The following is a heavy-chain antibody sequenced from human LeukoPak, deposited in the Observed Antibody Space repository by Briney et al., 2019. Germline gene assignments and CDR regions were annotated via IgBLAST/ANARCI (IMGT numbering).Heavy chain of an antibody. CDR1: GASISSYS. Sequence: SETLSLTCTVSGASISSYSCSWIRQPPGKGVEWIGFLYDSGSTNYNPSLKSRVTISVDTSKNQFSLNLSSVTAADTAVYYCAKHGGRWNFDYWGQGTLVTVSS. CDR2: LYDSGST. CDR3: AKHGGRWNFDY. J-gene: IGHJ4*02. V-gene: IGHV4-59*08. D-gene: IGHD3-16*01.